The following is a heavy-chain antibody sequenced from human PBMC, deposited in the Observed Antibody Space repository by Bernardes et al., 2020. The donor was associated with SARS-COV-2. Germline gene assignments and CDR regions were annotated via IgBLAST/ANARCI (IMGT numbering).Heavy chain of an antibody. J-gene: IGHJ4*02. D-gene: IGHD4-17*01. V-gene: IGHV4-39*01. CDR2: IYYSGIT. CDR1: GGSISSSSYY. Sequence: SETLSLTCTVSGGSISSSSYYWGWIRQPPGKGLEWIGSIYYSGITYYNPSLKSRVTISVDTSKNQFSLKLSSVTAADTAVYYCARLYGPLDYWGQGTLVTVSS. CDR3: ARLYGPLDY.